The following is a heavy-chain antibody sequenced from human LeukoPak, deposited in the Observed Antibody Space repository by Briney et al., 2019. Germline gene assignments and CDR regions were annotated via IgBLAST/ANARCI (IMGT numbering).Heavy chain of an antibody. V-gene: IGHV3-30-3*01. CDR2: ISYDGSNK. J-gene: IGHJ4*02. Sequence: GGSLRLSCAASGFTFSSYTMHWVRQAPGKGLEWVAVISYDGSNKYFADSVKGRFTISRDDPKNTMYLQMSSLRGEDTAVYYCARDFRNGDFDYWGQGTLVTVSS. D-gene: IGHD4-17*01. CDR3: ARDFRNGDFDY. CDR1: GFTFSSYT.